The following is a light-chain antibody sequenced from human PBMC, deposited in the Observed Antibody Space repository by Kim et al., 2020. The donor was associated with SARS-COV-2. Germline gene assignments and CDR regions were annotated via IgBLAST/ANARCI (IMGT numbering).Light chain of an antibody. CDR1: QSVSSSY. J-gene: IGKJ2*01. CDR3: QQYGSSPQYT. V-gene: IGKV3-20*01. Sequence: EIVLTQSPGTLSLCPGERATLSCRASQSVSSSYLAWYQQKPGQAPRLRIYGASSRATGIPDRFSGSGSGTEFTLTISRLEPEDFAVYYCQQYGSSPQYTFGQGNDLEI. CDR2: GAS.